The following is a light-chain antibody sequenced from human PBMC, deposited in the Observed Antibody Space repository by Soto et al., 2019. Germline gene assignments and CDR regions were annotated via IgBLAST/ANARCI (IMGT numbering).Light chain of an antibody. J-gene: IGKJ1*01. CDR1: QSIDAS. V-gene: IGKV3-11*01. CDR2: DSA. Sequence: EIVLTQSPATLSLSPGERATLSCRASQSIDASLAWYQQKSGQPPRLLIYDSANRATDILPRFSGSGSGTDFTLTISSLEPEDFAVYYCQHRSNWPPTFGQGTKVDIK. CDR3: QHRSNWPPT.